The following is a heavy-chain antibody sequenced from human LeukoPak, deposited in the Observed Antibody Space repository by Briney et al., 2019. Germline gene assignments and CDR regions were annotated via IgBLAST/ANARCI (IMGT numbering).Heavy chain of an antibody. Sequence: GGSLRLSCAASGFTFSSYGMHWVRQAPGKGLEWVAFIRYDGSNKYYADSVKGRFTISRDNSKNTLYLQMNSLRAEDTAVYCCAKERLGYCSSASCYCFDYWGREPWSPSPQ. V-gene: IGHV3-30*02. CDR1: GFTFSSYG. J-gene: IGHJ4*02. D-gene: IGHD2-2*01. CDR2: IRYDGSNK. CDR3: AKERLGYCSSASCYCFDY.